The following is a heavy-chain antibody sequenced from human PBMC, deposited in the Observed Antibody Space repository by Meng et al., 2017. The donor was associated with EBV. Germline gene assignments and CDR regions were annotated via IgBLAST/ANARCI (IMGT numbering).Heavy chain of an antibody. Sequence: QLQLQESGPGLVKPSXXLSLICTVSGGSISSSSYYWGLIRQPPGKGLEWIGSIYYSGSTYYNPSLKSRVTISVDTSKNQFSLKLSSVTAADTAVYYCARSSPVRFGELSNWGQGTLVTVSS. J-gene: IGHJ4*02. D-gene: IGHD3-10*01. CDR1: GGSISSSSYY. CDR3: ARSSPVRFGELSN. V-gene: IGHV4-39*07. CDR2: IYYSGST.